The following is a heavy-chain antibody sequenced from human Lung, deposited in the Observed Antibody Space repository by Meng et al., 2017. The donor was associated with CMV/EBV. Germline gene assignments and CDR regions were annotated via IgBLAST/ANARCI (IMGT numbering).Heavy chain of an antibody. CDR1: GGSFSGYY. Sequence: SETLSLXCAVYGGSFSGYYWSWIRQPPGKGLEWIGEINHSGSTNYNPSPKSRVTISVDTTKNQFSLKLSSVTAADTAVYYCARGAWNCVGVFDYWGQGKLVNGSS. CDR2: INHSGST. CDR3: ARGAWNCVGVFDY. J-gene: IGHJ4*02. V-gene: IGHV4-34*01. D-gene: IGHD1-7*01.